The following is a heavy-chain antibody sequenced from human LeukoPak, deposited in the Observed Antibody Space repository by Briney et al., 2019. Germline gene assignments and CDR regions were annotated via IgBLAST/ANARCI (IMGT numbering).Heavy chain of an antibody. D-gene: IGHD2-21*01. CDR3: AKSHGGEVLSSFGWFDP. Sequence: KPSETLSLTCTVSGGSISSSSYYWGWIRQPPGKGLEWIGSIYYSGSTYYNPSLKSRVTISVDTSKNQFSLKLSSVTAADTAVYYCAKSHGGEVLSSFGWFDPWGQGTLVTVSS. J-gene: IGHJ5*02. V-gene: IGHV4-39*01. CDR1: GGSISSSSYY. CDR2: IYYSGST.